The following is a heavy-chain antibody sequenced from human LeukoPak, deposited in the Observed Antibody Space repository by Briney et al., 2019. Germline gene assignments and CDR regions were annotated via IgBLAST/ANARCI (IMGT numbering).Heavy chain of an antibody. Sequence: SETLSLTCTVSGAYISNYYWSWIRQPPGKGLEWIGYIYYDGSTNYNPSLKSRVTISVDTSKNQFSLNLNSVTAADTAVYYCANSCPAVGDCYPYYYAGRDVWGQGTTVTVSS. CDR1: GAYISNYY. CDR2: IYYDGST. V-gene: IGHV4-59*08. D-gene: IGHD2-21*02. CDR3: ANSCPAVGDCYPYYYAGRDV. J-gene: IGHJ6*02.